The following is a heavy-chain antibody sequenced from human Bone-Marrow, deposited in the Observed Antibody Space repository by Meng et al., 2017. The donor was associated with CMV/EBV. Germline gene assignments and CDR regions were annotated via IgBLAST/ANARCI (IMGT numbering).Heavy chain of an antibody. CDR2: IYYSGST. Sequence: SETLSLTCTVSGGSISSSSYYWGWIRQPPGKGLEWIGSIYYSGSTYYNPSLKSRVTISVDTSKNQFSLKLSSVTAADTAVYYCAIPRGIAARPWNWFDPWGHGTLVTVSS. J-gene: IGHJ5*02. CDR3: AIPRGIAARPWNWFDP. D-gene: IGHD6-6*01. CDR1: GGSISSSSYY. V-gene: IGHV4-39*07.